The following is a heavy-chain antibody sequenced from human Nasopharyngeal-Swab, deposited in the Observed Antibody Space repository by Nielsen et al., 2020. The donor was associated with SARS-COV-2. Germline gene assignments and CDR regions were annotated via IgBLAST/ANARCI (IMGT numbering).Heavy chain of an antibody. D-gene: IGHD6-19*01. J-gene: IGHJ6*02. V-gene: IGHV3-53*01. CDR3: ARESRNSSGWYYYYYYGMDV. CDR1: GFTVSSNY. Sequence: GESLKISCAASGFTVSSNYMSWVRQAPGKGLEWVSVIYSGGSTYYADSVKGRFTISRDNSKNTLYLQMNSLRAEDTAVYYCARESRNSSGWYYYYYYGMDVWGQGTTVTVSS. CDR2: IYSGGST.